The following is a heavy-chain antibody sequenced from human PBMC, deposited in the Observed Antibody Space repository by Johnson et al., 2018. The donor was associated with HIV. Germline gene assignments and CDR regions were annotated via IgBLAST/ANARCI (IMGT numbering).Heavy chain of an antibody. CDR3: ARDPTSHWYGSESYSGITDM. V-gene: IGHV3-33*08. J-gene: IGHJ3*02. CDR1: GFTFSSYG. D-gene: IGHD3-10*01. Sequence: VQLVESGGGVVQPGRSLRLSCAASGFTFSSYGMHWVRQAPGKGLEWVAFIRYDGSHKYYADSVKGRFTISRDNSKNTLYQEMNTLTAEDTAVYYCARDPTSHWYGSESYSGITDMWGQGTKVTVSS. CDR2: IRYDGSHK.